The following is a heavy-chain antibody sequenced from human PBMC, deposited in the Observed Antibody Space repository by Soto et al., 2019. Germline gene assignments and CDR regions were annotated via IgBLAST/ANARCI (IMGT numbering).Heavy chain of an antibody. CDR1: GFTFSSYS. J-gene: IGHJ3*02. CDR3: ARGWDYYGSGSYYNFDAFDI. Sequence: GGSLRLSCAASGFTFSSYSMNWVRQAPGKGLEWVTSISSSSSYIYYADSVKGRFTISRDNAKNSLYLQMNSLRAEDTAVYYCARGWDYYGSGSYYNFDAFDIWGQATMVTVSS. V-gene: IGHV3-21*01. CDR2: ISSSSSYI. D-gene: IGHD3-10*01.